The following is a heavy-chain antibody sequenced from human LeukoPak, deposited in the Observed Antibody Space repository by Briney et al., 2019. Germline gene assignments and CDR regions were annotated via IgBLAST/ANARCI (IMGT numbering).Heavy chain of an antibody. CDR1: GGSISSYY. CDR2: IYYSGST. CDR3: ARLGQRLSYYMDV. Sequence: SETLSLTCTVSGGSISSYYWSWIRQPPGKGLEWIGYIYYSGSTNYNPSLKSRVTISVDTSKNQFSLKLSSVTAADTAVYYCARLGQRLSYYMDVWGKGTTVTVSS. D-gene: IGHD6-25*01. J-gene: IGHJ6*03. V-gene: IGHV4-59*08.